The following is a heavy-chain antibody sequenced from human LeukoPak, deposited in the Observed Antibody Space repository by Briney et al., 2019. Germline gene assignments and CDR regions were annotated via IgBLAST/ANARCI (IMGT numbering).Heavy chain of an antibody. J-gene: IGHJ4*02. CDR1: GGSISSYY. Sequence: SETLPLTCTVSGGSISSYYWSWIRQPPGKGLEWIGYIYYSGSTNYNPSLKSRVTISVDTSKNQFSLKLSSVTAVDTAVYYCARVGGLFDYWGQGTLVTVSS. CDR3: ARVGGLFDY. V-gene: IGHV4-59*01. D-gene: IGHD5/OR15-5a*01. CDR2: IYYSGST.